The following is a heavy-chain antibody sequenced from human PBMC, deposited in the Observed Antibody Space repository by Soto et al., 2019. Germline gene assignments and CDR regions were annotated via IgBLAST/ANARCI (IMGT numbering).Heavy chain of an antibody. CDR3: ARGHDFWSGYYKYYFDS. Sequence: PSEPLSLTYAVSGGTSSSNNWWPWVRQPPGKGLEWIGEIFHSGSTNYNPSLKSRVTISVDKSKNQFSLKLSSVTAADTAVYYCARGHDFWSGYYKYYFDSWGQGTLVTVSS. V-gene: IGHV4-4*02. D-gene: IGHD3-3*01. CDR1: GGTSSSNNW. CDR2: IFHSGST. J-gene: IGHJ4*02.